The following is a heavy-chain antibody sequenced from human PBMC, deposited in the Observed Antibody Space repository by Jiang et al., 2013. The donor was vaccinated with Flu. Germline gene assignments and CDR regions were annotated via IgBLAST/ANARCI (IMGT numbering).Heavy chain of an antibody. CDR2: LVAGSRST. D-gene: IGHD2/OR15-2a*01. J-gene: IGHJ4*02. Sequence: SGAEVKKPGTSVKVSCKTSGFTFSNSAVQWVRQTHGQRLEWIGGLVAGSRSTKYAQKFHERISISRDMSTRTAYMELSSLRSDDTAVYYCASFPPESSGHPYFDCWGQGTVVTVSS. CDR3: ASFPPESSGHPYFDC. CDR1: GFTFSNSA. V-gene: IGHV1-58*01.